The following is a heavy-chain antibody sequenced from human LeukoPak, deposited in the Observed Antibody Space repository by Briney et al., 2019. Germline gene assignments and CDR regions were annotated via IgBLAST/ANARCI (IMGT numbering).Heavy chain of an antibody. Sequence: GGSLRLSCAASGFTFSTCWTTWVRQAPGKGLEWVANIKQDGSERYYVDSVKGRFTISRDNAKSSLYLQMNSLRAEDTAVYYCAKSLVVVNDPPDYWGQGTLVTVSS. J-gene: IGHJ4*02. CDR2: IKQDGSER. CDR1: GFTFSTCW. D-gene: IGHD2-21*01. CDR3: AKSLVVVNDPPDY. V-gene: IGHV3-7*01.